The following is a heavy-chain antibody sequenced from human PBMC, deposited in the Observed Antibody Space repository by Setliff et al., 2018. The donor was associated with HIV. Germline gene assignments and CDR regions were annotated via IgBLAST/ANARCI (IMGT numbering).Heavy chain of an antibody. CDR3: SKVHSYAGKNFDY. V-gene: IGHV3-23*01. J-gene: IGHJ4*02. D-gene: IGHD5-18*01. CDR1: GFTFSSYG. CDR2: ISGSGANI. Sequence: PGGSLRLSCAASGFTFSSYGMSWVRQAPGKGLEWVSSISGSGANIYYADSVKGRFTISRDNSKNTLYLQMNSLSAEDTAVYYCSKVHSYAGKNFDYWGQGTLVTVSS.